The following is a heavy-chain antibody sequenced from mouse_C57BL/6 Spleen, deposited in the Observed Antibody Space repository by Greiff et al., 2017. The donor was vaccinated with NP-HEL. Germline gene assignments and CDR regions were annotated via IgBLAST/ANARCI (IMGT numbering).Heavy chain of an antibody. Sequence: EVKLVESGPGLVKPSQSLSLTCSVTGYSITSGYYWNWIRQFPGNKLEWMGYISYDGSNNYNPSLKNRISITRDTSKNQFFLKLNSVTTEDTATYYCARPDMTTGEYFDVWGTGTTVTVSS. J-gene: IGHJ1*03. CDR3: ARPDMTTGEYFDV. V-gene: IGHV3-6*01. CDR2: ISYDGSN. D-gene: IGHD1-1*01. CDR1: GYSITSGYY.